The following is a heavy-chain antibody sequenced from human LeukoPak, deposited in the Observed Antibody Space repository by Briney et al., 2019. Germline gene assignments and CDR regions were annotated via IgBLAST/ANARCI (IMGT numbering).Heavy chain of an antibody. J-gene: IGHJ4*02. V-gene: IGHV4-4*02. CDR1: GGSISSSNW. CDR2: IYHSGST. Sequence: SETLSLTCAVSGGSISSSNWWSWVRQPPGKGLEWIGEIYHSGSTNYNPSLKSRVTISVDTSKNQFSLKLSSVTAADTAVYYCARTVYYDILTGYYPWVDYWGQGTLVTVSS. CDR3: ARTVYYDILTGYYPWVDY. D-gene: IGHD3-9*01.